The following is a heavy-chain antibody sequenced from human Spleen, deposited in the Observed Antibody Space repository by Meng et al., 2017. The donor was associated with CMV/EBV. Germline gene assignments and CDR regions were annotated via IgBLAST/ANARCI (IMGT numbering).Heavy chain of an antibody. CDR2: INPNTGGT. Sequence: SGYTFTGYYMPWVRQAPGQGLEWMGWINPNTGGTNYAQKFQGRVTMTRDTYISTAYMELRSLRSDDTAVYYCARVPYSSGWNHFDDWGQGTLVTVSS. CDR1: GYTFTGYY. CDR3: ARVPYSSGWNHFDD. D-gene: IGHD6-19*01. V-gene: IGHV1-2*02. J-gene: IGHJ4*02.